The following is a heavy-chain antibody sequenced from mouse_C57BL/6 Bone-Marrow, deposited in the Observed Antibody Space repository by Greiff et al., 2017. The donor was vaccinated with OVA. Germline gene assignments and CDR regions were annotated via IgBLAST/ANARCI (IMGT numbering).Heavy chain of an antibody. V-gene: IGHV1-85*01. J-gene: IGHJ1*03. CDR3: ARKDGYYLWYFDV. Sequence: VHLVESGPELVKPGASVKLSCKASGYTFTSYDINWVKQRPGQGLEWIGWIYPRDGSTKYNEKFKGKATLTVDTSSSTAYMELHSLTSEDSAVYVCARKDGYYLWYFDVWGTGTTVTVSS. CDR2: IYPRDGST. CDR1: GYTFTSYD. D-gene: IGHD2-3*01.